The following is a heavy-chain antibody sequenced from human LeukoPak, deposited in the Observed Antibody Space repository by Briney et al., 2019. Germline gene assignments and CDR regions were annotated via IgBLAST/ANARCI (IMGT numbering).Heavy chain of an antibody. CDR3: AREGIAVAGPSWFDP. D-gene: IGHD6-19*01. CDR1: GFTFSSYA. V-gene: IGHV3-30-3*01. J-gene: IGHJ5*02. Sequence: GGSLRLTCAASGFTFSSYAMHWVRQAPGKGLEWVAVISYDGSNKYYADSVKGRFTISRDNSKNTLYLQMNSLRAEDTAVYYCAREGIAVAGPSWFDPWGQGTLVTVSS. CDR2: ISYDGSNK.